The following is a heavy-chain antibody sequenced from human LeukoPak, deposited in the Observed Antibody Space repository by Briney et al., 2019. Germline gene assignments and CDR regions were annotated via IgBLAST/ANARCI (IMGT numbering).Heavy chain of an antibody. CDR2: INHSGST. V-gene: IGHV4-34*01. CDR1: GGSFSGYY. D-gene: IGHD1-1*01. CDR3: ARGRYRGWFDP. J-gene: IGHJ5*02. Sequence: SETLSLTCAVYGGSFSGYYWSWIRQPPGKGLAWIGEINHSGSTNYNPSLKSRVTISVDTSKNQFSLKLSSVTAADTAVYYCARGRYRGWFDPWGQGTLVTVSS.